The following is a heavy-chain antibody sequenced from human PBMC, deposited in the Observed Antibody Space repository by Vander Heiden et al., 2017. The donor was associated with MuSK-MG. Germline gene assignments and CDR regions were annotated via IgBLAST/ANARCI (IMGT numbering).Heavy chain of an antibody. J-gene: IGHJ4*02. CDR2: ISGSGGST. Sequence: EVQLLESGGGLVQPGGSLRLSCAASGFTFSSYAMSWVRQAPGKGLEWVSAISGSGGSTYYADAVKGRFTISRDNSKNTLYLQMNSMRAEDTAVYYCAKGGMHDSGSYCDYWGQGTLVTVSS. V-gene: IGHV3-23*01. CDR1: GFTFSSYA. CDR3: AKGGMHDSGSYCDY. D-gene: IGHD3-10*01.